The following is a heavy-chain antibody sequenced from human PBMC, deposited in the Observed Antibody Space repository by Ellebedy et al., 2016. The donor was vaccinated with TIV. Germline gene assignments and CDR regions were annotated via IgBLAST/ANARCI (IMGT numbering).Heavy chain of an antibody. CDR3: ARDRSCSSTSCLLWFDP. D-gene: IGHD2-2*01. Sequence: GGSLRLSXAASGFTFSDYYMSWIRQAPGKGLEWVSYISSSGSTIYYADSVKGRFTISRDNAKNSLYLQMNSLRAEDTAVYYCARDRSCSSTSCLLWFDPWGQGTLVTVSS. CDR1: GFTFSDYY. J-gene: IGHJ5*02. CDR2: ISSSGSTI. V-gene: IGHV3-11*01.